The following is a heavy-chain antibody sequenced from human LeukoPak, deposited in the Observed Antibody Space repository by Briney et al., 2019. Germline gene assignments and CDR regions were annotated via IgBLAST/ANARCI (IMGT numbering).Heavy chain of an antibody. Sequence: GGSLRLSCAASGFTFNVFGMNWVRQAPGKGVEWVSYIGTTSGAIYYADSVKGRFTISRDSAKNSLYLQMNSLRAKDTAVYYCARFRTWGDKAFDYWGQGTLVTVSS. CDR3: ARFRTWGDKAFDY. J-gene: IGHJ4*02. V-gene: IGHV3-48*01. D-gene: IGHD2-21*02. CDR2: IGTTSGAI. CDR1: GFTFNVFG.